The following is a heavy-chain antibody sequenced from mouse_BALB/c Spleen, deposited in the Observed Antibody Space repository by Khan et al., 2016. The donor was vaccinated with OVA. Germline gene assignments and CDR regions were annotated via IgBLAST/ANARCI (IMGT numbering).Heavy chain of an antibody. Sequence: EVELVESGGGLVQPKGSLKLSCAASGFTFNTYAMNWVRQAPGKGLEWVARIRTKTNNYATSYADSVKDRFTISSDASQSMLYHEMNNMKTEKTAKYYCVRHKNYYGEDDMDYWGQGTSVTVSS. J-gene: IGHJ4*01. V-gene: IGHV10-1*02. CDR1: GFTFNTYA. CDR3: VRHKNYYGEDDMDY. CDR2: IRTKTNNYAT. D-gene: IGHD1-1*01.